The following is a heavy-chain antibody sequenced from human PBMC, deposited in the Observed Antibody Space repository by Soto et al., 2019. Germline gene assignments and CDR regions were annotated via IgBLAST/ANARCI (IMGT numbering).Heavy chain of an antibody. CDR1: CFSVISNY. Sequence: PGAYLKMSGAISCFSVISNYLIWGRQAPGKGLDWVSVHYSGGSTYYADSVQGRVTISRDKSNNTLYLQMRRVRAEDTAVYFCARHRHPRGTVGATSPLDPWGQGTQVTVSS. V-gene: IGHV3-53*01. J-gene: IGHJ5*02. D-gene: IGHD1-26*01. CDR2: HYSGGST. CDR3: ARHRHPRGTVGATSPLDP.